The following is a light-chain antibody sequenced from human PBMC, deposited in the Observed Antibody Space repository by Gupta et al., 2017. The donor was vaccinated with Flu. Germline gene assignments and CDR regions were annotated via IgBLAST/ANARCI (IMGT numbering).Light chain of an antibody. V-gene: IGLV1-40*01. J-gene: IGLJ3*02. CDR3: QSYDSSLSGSV. CDR1: SSNIGAGYD. CDR2: GNS. Sequence: QSLLTQPPSVSGAPGQRVTISCTGSSSNIGAGYDVHWYQQLPGTAPKLLIYGNSNRPSGVPDLVSGSKSGTSASLAITGLQAEDEADYYCQSYDSSLSGSVFGGGTKLTVL.